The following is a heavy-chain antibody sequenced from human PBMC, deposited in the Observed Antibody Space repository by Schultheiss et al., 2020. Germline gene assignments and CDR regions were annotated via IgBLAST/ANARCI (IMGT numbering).Heavy chain of an antibody. CDR3: ARDRSLGA. V-gene: IGHV4-39*07. CDR1: GGSISSSSYY. Sequence: SETLSLTCTVSGGSISSSSYYWGWIRQPPGKGLEWIGEINHSGSTYYNPSLKSRVTISVDRSKNQFSLKLSSVTAADTAVYYCARDRSLGAWGQGTLVTVSS. CDR2: INHSGST. D-gene: IGHD3-16*01. J-gene: IGHJ4*02.